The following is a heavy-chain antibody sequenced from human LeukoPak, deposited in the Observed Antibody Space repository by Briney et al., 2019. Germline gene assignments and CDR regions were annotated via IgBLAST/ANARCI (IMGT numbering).Heavy chain of an antibody. J-gene: IGHJ4*02. CDR3: AKDYGSGSYADAVGD. CDR1: GFTVSGNC. CDR2: ISYDGSNK. Sequence: GGSLRLSCAASGFTVSGNCMSWVRQAPGKGLEWVAVISYDGSNKYYADSVKGRFTISRDNSKNTLYLQMNSLRPEDTAFYYCAKDYGSGSYADAVGDWGQGTLVTVSS. D-gene: IGHD3-10*01. V-gene: IGHV3-30*18.